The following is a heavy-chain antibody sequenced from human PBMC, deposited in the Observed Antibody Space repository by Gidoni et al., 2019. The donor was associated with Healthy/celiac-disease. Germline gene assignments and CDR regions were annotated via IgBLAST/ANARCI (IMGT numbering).Heavy chain of an antibody. V-gene: IGHV5-51*01. CDR3: ARLGDTAIVGVTGVFDY. Sequence: EVQLVQSGAEVKKPGESLQISCKGSGYSFTSYGIGWVRQMPGKGLEWIVSIYPGDLDTRYSPSFQGQGTIAADKAISTAYLQWSSLKASDTAIYYCARLGDTAIVGVTGVFDYLGQGTLVTVSA. CDR1: GYSFTSYG. D-gene: IGHD2-15*01. J-gene: IGHJ4*02. CDR2: IYPGDLDT.